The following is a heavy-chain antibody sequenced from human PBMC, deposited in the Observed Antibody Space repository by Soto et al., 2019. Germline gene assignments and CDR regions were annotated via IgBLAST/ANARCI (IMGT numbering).Heavy chain of an antibody. D-gene: IGHD1-26*01. J-gene: IGHJ4*01. CDR2: ISYDGSNK. V-gene: IGHV3-30*18. CDR3: VKYLYRVNLRGCIDD. CDR1: GFTFSSYA. Sequence: GGSLRLSCAASGFTFSSYALHWVRQAPGKGLEWVAVISYDGSNKYYADSVKGRFTISRDNSKNTLYLQMNSLRAEDTAVYYCVKYLYRVNLRGCIDDWGQGTRVTVSS.